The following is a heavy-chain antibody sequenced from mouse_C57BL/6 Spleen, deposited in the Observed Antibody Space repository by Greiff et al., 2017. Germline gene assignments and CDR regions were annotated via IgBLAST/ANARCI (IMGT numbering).Heavy chain of an antibody. Sequence: EVQLQQSGPELVKPGASVKMSCKASGYTFTDYNMHWVKQSHGKSLEWIGYINPNNGGTSYNQKFKGNATLTVNKSSSTAYMELRSLTSEDSAVYYCARTTVVSWYFDVWGTGTTVTVSS. D-gene: IGHD1-1*01. J-gene: IGHJ1*03. CDR3: ARTTVVSWYFDV. CDR2: INPNNGGT. V-gene: IGHV1-22*01. CDR1: GYTFTDYN.